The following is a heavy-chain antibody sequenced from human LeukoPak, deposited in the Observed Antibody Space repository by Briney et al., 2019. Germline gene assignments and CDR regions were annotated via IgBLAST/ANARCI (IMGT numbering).Heavy chain of an antibody. CDR3: ARVGGFWSGFPIDY. V-gene: IGHV1-18*01. D-gene: IGHD3-3*01. CDR2: ISAYNGNT. Sequence: GASVKVSCKASGGTFSSYAISWVRQAPGQGLEWMGWISAYNGNTNYAQKLQGRVTMTTDTSTSTAYMELRSLRSDDTAVYYCARVGGFWSGFPIDYWGQGTLVTVSS. J-gene: IGHJ4*02. CDR1: GGTFSSYA.